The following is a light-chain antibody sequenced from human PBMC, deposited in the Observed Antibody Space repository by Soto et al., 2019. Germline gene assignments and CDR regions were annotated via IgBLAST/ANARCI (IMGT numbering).Light chain of an antibody. CDR2: DAS. J-gene: IGKJ5*01. Sequence: EIVLTQSPATLSLFPGERATLSCRASQSVNYYLIWYQQKPGQAPRLLISDASNRATGIPARFSGSGSGTDFTLTISSLEPEDFAVYYCQQRASWPITFGQGTRLEIK. V-gene: IGKV3-11*01. CDR3: QQRASWPIT. CDR1: QSVNYY.